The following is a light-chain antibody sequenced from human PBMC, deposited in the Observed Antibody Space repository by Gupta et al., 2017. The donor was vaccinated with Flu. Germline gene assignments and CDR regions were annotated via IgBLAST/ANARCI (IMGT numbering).Light chain of an antibody. CDR1: QDIRDD. J-gene: IGKJ3*01. CDR3: LQHHSYPFT. CDR2: SAS. V-gene: IGKV1-17*01. Sequence: DIQMTQSPSPLSASVGDRVTITCRASQDIRDDLGWYQQKPGKAPRRLIYSASTLQSGVPSRFSGSGYGTDFTLTISGLQPDDFATYYCLQHHSYPFTFGPGTKVDSK.